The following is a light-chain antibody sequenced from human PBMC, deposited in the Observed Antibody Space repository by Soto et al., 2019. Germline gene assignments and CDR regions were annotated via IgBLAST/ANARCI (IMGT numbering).Light chain of an antibody. CDR1: QTISSW. Sequence: DIQMTQSPSTLSGSVGDRLTITGRASQTISSWLAWYQQKPGKAPKLLIYKASTLKSGVPSRFSGSGSGTEFTLTISSLQPDDFATYYCQPYNSYSEAVGQGTQVEIK. CDR2: KAS. J-gene: IGKJ1*01. V-gene: IGKV1-5*03. CDR3: QPYNSYSEA.